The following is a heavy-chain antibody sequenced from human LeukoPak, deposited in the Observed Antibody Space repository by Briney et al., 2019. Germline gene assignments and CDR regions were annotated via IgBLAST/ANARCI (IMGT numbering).Heavy chain of an antibody. Sequence: SVKVSCKASGGTFSNYAITWVRQAPGLGLEWMGAIIPISGTTHYAQSFQGRVTITTDESMTTAYMELSSLRSEDTAVYYCARLGLDVRFLEWFGRFDPWGQGTLVTVSS. CDR1: GGTFSNYA. V-gene: IGHV1-69*05. D-gene: IGHD3-3*01. CDR2: IIPISGTT. CDR3: ARLGLDVRFLEWFGRFDP. J-gene: IGHJ5*02.